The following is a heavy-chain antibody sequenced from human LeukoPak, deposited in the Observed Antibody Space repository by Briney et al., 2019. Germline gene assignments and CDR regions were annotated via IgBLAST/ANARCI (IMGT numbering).Heavy chain of an antibody. CDR2: ISYDGTNK. Sequence: PGTSLRLSCAASGFTFSRYAMHWVRQVPGKGLEWVAVISYDGTNKYYADSVKGRFTISRDNSKNTLFLQMNSLRAEDTAVYYCARGLRYDSSGYDAFDIWGQGTMVTVSS. J-gene: IGHJ3*02. CDR1: GFTFSRYA. D-gene: IGHD3-22*01. CDR3: ARGLRYDSSGYDAFDI. V-gene: IGHV3-30*04.